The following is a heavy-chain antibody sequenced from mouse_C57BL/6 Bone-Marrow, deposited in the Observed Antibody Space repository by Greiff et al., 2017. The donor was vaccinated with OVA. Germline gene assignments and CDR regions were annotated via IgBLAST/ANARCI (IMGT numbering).Heavy chain of an antibody. CDR3: ARSFITTVVAPDY. CDR2: ISSGGSYT. J-gene: IGHJ2*01. V-gene: IGHV5-6*01. CDR1: GFTFSSYG. Sequence: EVMLVESGGDLVKPGGSLKLSCAASGFTFSSYGMSWVRQTPDKRLEWVATISSGGSYTYYPDSVKGRFTISRDNAKNTLYLHMSSLKSEDTAMYYCARSFITTVVAPDYWGQGTTLTVSS. D-gene: IGHD1-1*01.